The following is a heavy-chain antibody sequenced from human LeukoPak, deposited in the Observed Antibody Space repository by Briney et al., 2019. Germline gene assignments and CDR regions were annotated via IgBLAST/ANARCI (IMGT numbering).Heavy chain of an antibody. J-gene: IGHJ4*02. D-gene: IGHD5-18*01. V-gene: IGHV3-23*01. CDR1: GFTFSSYA. CDR3: AKVWQEYSYGYSRGFDY. CDR2: ISGSGGST. Sequence: GGSLRLSCAASGFTFSSYAMSWVRQASGKGLEWVSAISGSGGSTYYADSVKGRFTISRDNSKNTLYLQMNSLRAEDTAVYYCAKVWQEYSYGYSRGFDYWGQGTLVTVSS.